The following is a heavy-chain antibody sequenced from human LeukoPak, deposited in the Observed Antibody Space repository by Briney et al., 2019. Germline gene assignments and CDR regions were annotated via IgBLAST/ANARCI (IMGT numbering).Heavy chain of an antibody. CDR3: AKAHITMVRGVISQPGYYFDY. Sequence: GGSLRLSCAASGFTFSGYAMSWVRQAPGKGLEWVSAISGSGGSTYYADSVKGRFTISRDNSKNTLYLQMNSLRAEDTAVYYCAKAHITMVRGVISQPGYYFDYWGQGTLVTASS. J-gene: IGHJ4*02. CDR1: GFTFSGYA. CDR2: ISGSGGST. V-gene: IGHV3-23*01. D-gene: IGHD3-10*01.